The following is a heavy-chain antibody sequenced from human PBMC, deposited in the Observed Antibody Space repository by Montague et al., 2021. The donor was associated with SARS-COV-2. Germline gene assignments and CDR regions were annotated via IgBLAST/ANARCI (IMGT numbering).Heavy chain of an antibody. V-gene: IGHV4-4*07. Sequence: ETLSLTCSVSGGSITTYYWSWVRQPAGKGLEWIGRLSTSGSTNYDPSLKSRVTMSLDTSKNQVSLKLSSVTAADTAVYYCARDASSANSPANNWFDPWGQGTLVTVSS. CDR2: LSTSGST. CDR1: GGSITTYY. J-gene: IGHJ5*02. CDR3: ARDASSANSPANNWFDP. D-gene: IGHD4/OR15-4a*01.